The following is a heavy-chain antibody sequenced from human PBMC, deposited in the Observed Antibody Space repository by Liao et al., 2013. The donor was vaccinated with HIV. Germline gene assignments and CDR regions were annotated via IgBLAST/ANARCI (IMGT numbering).Heavy chain of an antibody. D-gene: IGHD2-21*01. CDR2: IYYSGST. J-gene: IGHJ4*02. CDR1: GGSISSYY. CDR3: ARGHAVSYYDY. Sequence: QVQLQESGPRLVKPSETLSLTCTVSGGSISSYYWSWIRQPPGKGLEWIGYIYYSGSTNYNPSLKSRVTISVDTSKNQFSLKLSSVTAADTAVYYCARGHAVSYYDYWGQGTLVTVSS. V-gene: IGHV4-59*01.